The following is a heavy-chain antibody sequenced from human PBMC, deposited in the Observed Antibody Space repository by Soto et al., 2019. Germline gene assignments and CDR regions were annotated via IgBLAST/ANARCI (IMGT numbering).Heavy chain of an antibody. J-gene: IGHJ4*02. CDR1: GGSISSGGYS. D-gene: IGHD2-15*01. V-gene: IGHV4-30-2*01. Sequence: LQLQESGSGLVMPSQTLSLTCAVSGGSISSGGYSWSWIRQPPGKGLEWIGYIYHSGSTYYNPSLKSRVTISVDRSKNQFSLKLSSVTAADTAVYYCARGQVVAAQHWGQGTLVTVSS. CDR2: IYHSGST. CDR3: ARGQVVAAQH.